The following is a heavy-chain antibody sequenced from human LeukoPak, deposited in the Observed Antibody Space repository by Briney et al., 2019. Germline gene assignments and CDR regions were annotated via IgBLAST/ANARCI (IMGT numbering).Heavy chain of an antibody. D-gene: IGHD2-2*02. V-gene: IGHV3-7*03. J-gene: IGHJ4*02. Sequence: GGSLRLSCAASGFTFSTYHMSWVRQAPGKGLECVAHMFPNGRQESCVDSVKGRFTISRDNAKNSLYLQTNSLRTEDTALYYCARAIGVTCISTSCYSFDYWGQGTLVTVSS. CDR2: MFPNGRQE. CDR3: ARAIGVTCISTSCYSFDY. CDR1: GFTFSTYH.